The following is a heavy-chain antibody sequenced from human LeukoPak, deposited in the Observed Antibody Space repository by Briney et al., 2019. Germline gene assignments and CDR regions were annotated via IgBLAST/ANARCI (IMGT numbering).Heavy chain of an antibody. CDR1: GYTFTSYG. CDR3: ARSSGSYDAFDI. J-gene: IGHJ3*02. CDR2: ISTYNGDT. D-gene: IGHD1-26*01. V-gene: IGHV1-18*01. Sequence: GASVKVSCKASGYTFTSYGISWVRQAPGQGLEWMGWISTYNGDTDYAQKLQGRVTMTADTSTSTAYMEMRSLRSDDTAVYYCARSSGSYDAFDIWGQGTMVTVSS.